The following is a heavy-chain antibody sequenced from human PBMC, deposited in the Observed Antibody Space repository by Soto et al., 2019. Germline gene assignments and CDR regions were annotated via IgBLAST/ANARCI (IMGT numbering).Heavy chain of an antibody. Sequence: GGSLRLSCAASGFTFSSYAMHWVRQAPGKGLEWVAVISYDGSNKYYADSVKGGFTISRDNSKNTLYLQMNSLRAEDTAVYYCARDFRAMEQWLPTAGTGYYYYGMDVWGQGTTVTVSS. J-gene: IGHJ6*02. V-gene: IGHV3-30-3*01. CDR3: ARDFRAMEQWLPTAGTGYYYYGMDV. CDR1: GFTFSSYA. D-gene: IGHD6-19*01. CDR2: ISYDGSNK.